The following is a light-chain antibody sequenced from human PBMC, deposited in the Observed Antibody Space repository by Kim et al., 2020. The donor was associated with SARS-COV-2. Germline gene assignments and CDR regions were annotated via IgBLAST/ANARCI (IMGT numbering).Light chain of an antibody. V-gene: IGLV2-8*01. CDR2: EVN. J-gene: IGLJ2*01. Sequence: ASGSPGQSVTISCTGTSSDVGGYNYVSWYQQHPGKAPKLMIYEVNKRPSGVPDRFSGSKSGNTASLTVSGLQAEDEADYYCSSYAGSNNLVFGGGTQ. CDR1: SSDVGGYNY. CDR3: SSYAGSNNLV.